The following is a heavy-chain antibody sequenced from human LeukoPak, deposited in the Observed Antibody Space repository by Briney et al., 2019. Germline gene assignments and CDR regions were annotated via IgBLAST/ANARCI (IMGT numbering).Heavy chain of an antibody. D-gene: IGHD4-17*01. CDR3: ARGPRTVTISESAGGVDY. Sequence: SVKVSCKASGGTFSSYAISWVRQAPGQGLEXXXXXXXXXGTANYAQKFQGRVTITADKSTSTAYMELSSLRSEDTAVYYCARGPRTVTISESAGGVDYWGQRTLVTVSS. CDR2: XXXXXGTA. J-gene: IGHJ4*02. V-gene: IGHV1-69*06. CDR1: GGTFSSYA.